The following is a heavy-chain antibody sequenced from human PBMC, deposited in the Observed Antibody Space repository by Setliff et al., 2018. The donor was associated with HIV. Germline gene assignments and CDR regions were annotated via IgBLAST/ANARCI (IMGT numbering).Heavy chain of an antibody. CDR3: AKTGEPAAAYYYYYYLDV. CDR2: ISYDGSRI. CDR1: GFIFSDYP. V-gene: IGHV3-30*07. Sequence: GGSLRLSCAASGFIFSDYPMHWVRQAPGKGLEWVSVISYDGSRISYADSVKGRFTISRDNSKGTLYLQMNSLRAEDTAVYYCAKTGEPAAAYYYYYYLDVWGKGTTVTVSS. J-gene: IGHJ6*03. D-gene: IGHD2-2*01.